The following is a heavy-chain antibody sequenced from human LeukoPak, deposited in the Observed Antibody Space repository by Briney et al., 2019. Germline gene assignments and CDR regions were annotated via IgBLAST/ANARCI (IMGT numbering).Heavy chain of an antibody. Sequence: GASVKVSCKASGYTFTSYGISWVRQAPGQGREWMGWISAYNGNTNYAQKLQGRVTMTTDTSTSTAYMELRSLRSDDTAVYYCASGGFGSSWEGDAEYFQHWGQGTLVTVSS. V-gene: IGHV1-18*01. D-gene: IGHD6-13*01. CDR2: ISAYNGNT. CDR3: ASGGFGSSWEGDAEYFQH. J-gene: IGHJ1*01. CDR1: GYTFTSYG.